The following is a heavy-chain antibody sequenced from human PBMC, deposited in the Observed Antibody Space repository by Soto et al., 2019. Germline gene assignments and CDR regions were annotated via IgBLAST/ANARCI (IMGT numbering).Heavy chain of an antibody. CDR3: ARDQQFRSGFDS. Sequence: GASVKVSCKASGYTFSRYAIHWVRQAPGQRLAWMGWINAGYGNKKYSQKFEGRVTLTTDTSANTVYMELSSLRFEDTALYYCARDQQFRSGFDSWGQGTMVTVSS. V-gene: IGHV1-3*01. J-gene: IGHJ5*01. CDR2: INAGYGNK. D-gene: IGHD6-13*01. CDR1: GYTFSRYA.